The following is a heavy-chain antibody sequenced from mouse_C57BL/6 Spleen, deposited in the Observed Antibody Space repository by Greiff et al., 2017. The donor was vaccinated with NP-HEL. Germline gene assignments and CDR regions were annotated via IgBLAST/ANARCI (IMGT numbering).Heavy chain of an antibody. CDR1: GFTFSSYG. Sequence: EVKLVESGGDLVKPGGSLKLSCAASGFTFSSYGMSWVRQTPDKRLEWVATISSGGSYTYYPDSVKGRFTISRDNAKNTRYLQMSSLKSEDTAMYYCARRGGDLITTVVDYAMDYWGQGTSVTVSS. CDR2: ISSGGSYT. J-gene: IGHJ4*01. CDR3: ARRGGDLITTVVDYAMDY. V-gene: IGHV5-6*02. D-gene: IGHD1-1*01.